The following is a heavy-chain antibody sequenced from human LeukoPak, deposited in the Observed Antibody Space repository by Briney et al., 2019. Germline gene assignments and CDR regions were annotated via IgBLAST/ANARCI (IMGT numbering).Heavy chain of an antibody. V-gene: IGHV1-2*06. D-gene: IGHD3-3*01. CDR3: ARDHRAITIFGVVIIGFDY. Sequence: ASVKVSCKASGYTFTGYYMHWVRQAPGQGLEWMGRINPNSGGTNYAQKFQGRVTMTRDTSISTAYMELSRLRSDDTAVYYCARDHRAITIFGVVIIGFDYWGQGTLVTVSS. J-gene: IGHJ4*02. CDR1: GYTFTGYY. CDR2: INPNSGGT.